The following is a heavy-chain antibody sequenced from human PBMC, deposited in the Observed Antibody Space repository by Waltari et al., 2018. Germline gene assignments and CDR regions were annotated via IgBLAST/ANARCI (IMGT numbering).Heavy chain of an antibody. D-gene: IGHD3-9*01. J-gene: IGHJ4*02. CDR3: ASSYDIPLEY. Sequence: QVQLQESGPGLVKPSETLSLTCTVPGGSTSSYYWSWIRQPPGKGLEWIGYIYYSGGTNYNPSLKSRVTISVDTSKNQFSLKLSSVTAADTAVYYCASSYDIPLEYWGQGTLVTVSS. CDR2: IYYSGGT. V-gene: IGHV4-59*01. CDR1: GGSTSSYY.